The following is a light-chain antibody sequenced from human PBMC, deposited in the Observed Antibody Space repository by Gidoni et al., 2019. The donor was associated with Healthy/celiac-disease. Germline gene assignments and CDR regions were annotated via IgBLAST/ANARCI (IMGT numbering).Light chain of an antibody. Sequence: VIWMTQSPSLLSASTGDRVTISCRMSQGSSSYLAWYQQRPGKAPELLIYAASTLQSGVPSRFGGGGSGTDFTLTISCLQSEDFATYSCRKCYSFPPTFGQGAKVEIK. V-gene: IGKV1D-8*01. CDR3: RKCYSFPPT. CDR1: QGSSSY. CDR2: AAS. J-gene: IGKJ1*01.